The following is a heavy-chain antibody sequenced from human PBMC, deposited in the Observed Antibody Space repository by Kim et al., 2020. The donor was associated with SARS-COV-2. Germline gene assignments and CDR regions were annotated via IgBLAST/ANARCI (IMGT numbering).Heavy chain of an antibody. CDR2: IKSKTDGGTT. D-gene: IGHD2-2*01. V-gene: IGHV3-15*01. CDR3: TTDPVVVVPAAITRTGLIRWIDP. Sequence: GGSLRLSCAASGFTFSNAWMSWVRQAPGKGLEWVGRIKSKTDGGTTDYAAPVKGRFTISRDDSKNTLYLQMNSLKTEDTAVYYCTTDPVVVVPAAITRTGLIRWIDPWVQGTLATVSS. CDR1: GFTFSNAW. J-gene: IGHJ5*02.